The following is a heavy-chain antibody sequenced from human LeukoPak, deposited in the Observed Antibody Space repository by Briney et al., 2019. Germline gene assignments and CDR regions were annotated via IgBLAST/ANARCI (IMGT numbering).Heavy chain of an antibody. J-gene: IGHJ6*02. CDR3: ARVRAAAGTPPYYYYGMDV. CDR1: GDSISSYY. CDR2: IYYSGST. V-gene: IGHV4-59*01. Sequence: SETLSLTCTVSGDSISSYYWSWIRQPPGKGLEWIGYIYYSGSTNYNPSLKSRVTISVDMSKNQFSLKLSSVTAADTAVYYYARVRAAAGTPPYYYYGMDVWGQGTTVTVSS. D-gene: IGHD6-13*01.